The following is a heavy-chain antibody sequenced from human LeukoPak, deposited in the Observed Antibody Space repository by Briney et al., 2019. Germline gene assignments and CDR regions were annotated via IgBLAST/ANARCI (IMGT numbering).Heavy chain of an antibody. Sequence: ASVKVSCKASGYSFTSYGISWVRQAPGQGLEWMGWISAYNGNTNYAQKLQGRVTMTIETSTSTAYMEVRSLRSDDTAVYYCARDRYCTITKCSNWFDPWGQATLVTVSS. CDR2: ISAYNGNT. CDR3: ARDRYCTITKCSNWFDP. V-gene: IGHV1-18*01. CDR1: GYSFTSYG. D-gene: IGHD2-2*01. J-gene: IGHJ5*02.